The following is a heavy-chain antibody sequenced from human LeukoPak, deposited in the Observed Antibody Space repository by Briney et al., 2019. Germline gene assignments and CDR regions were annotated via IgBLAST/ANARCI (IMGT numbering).Heavy chain of an antibody. J-gene: IGHJ4*02. CDR3: ARQLGVTLYFDY. CDR1: SYTFTNEW. D-gene: IGHD1-26*01. Sequence: GESLKISCKGSSYTFTNEWIGWVRQMPGKGLEWMGIIPPGDSATRYSPSFQGQVTISADKSINTAYLRWSSLEASDTAMYYCARQLGVTLYFDYWGQGTLVTVSS. V-gene: IGHV5-51*01. CDR2: IPPGDSAT.